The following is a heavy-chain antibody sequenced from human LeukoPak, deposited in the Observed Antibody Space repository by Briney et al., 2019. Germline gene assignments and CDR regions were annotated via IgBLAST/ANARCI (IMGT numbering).Heavy chain of an antibody. Sequence: PSETLSLTCNVSGCSISSYYWSWIRQPPGKGLEWIGYIYYSGSTYYNPSVKSRVTISADKSKNQFSLKLTSVPAADTAVFYFAGAPGTTFDYWGHGNMVTVS. J-gene: IGHJ4*01. D-gene: IGHD4-17*01. CDR1: GCSISSYY. CDR2: IYYSGST. V-gene: IGHV4-59*08. CDR3: AGAPGTTFDY.